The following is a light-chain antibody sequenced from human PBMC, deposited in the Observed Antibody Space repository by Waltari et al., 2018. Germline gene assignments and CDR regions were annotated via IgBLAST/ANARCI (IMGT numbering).Light chain of an antibody. V-gene: IGKV1-5*03. J-gene: IGKJ2*03. CDR2: KAS. CDR1: QSISNY. CDR3: QQYNTYSS. Sequence: DIQITQSPSTRSASVGDTITITCRASQSISNYLAWYQQKPGKAPKLLIYKASSSGSGVPSRFSGSGSGTEFTLTISSLQPDDFATYYCQQYNTYSSFGQGTKLEIK.